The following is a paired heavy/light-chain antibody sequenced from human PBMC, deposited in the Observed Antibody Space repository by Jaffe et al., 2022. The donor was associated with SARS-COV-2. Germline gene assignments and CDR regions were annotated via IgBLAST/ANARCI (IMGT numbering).Heavy chain of an antibody. CDR3: ARGMGGSYYYYYGMDV. Sequence: QVQLQESGPGLVKPSETLSLTCTVSGGSISSYYWSWIRQPPGKGLEWIGYIYYSGSTNYNPSLKSRVTISVDTSKNQFSLKLSSVTAADTAVYYCARGMGGSYYYYYGMDVWGQGTTVTVSS. CDR1: GGSISSYY. V-gene: IGHV4-59*01. D-gene: IGHD1-26*01. CDR2: IYYSGST. J-gene: IGHJ6*02.
Light chain of an antibody. J-gene: IGKJ3*01. CDR3: QQLNL. CDR2: AAS. CDR1: QGISSY. V-gene: IGKV1-9*01. Sequence: DIQLTQSPSFLSASVGDRVTITCRASQGISSYLAWYQQKPGKAPKLLIYAASTLQSGVPSRFSGSGSGTEFTLTISSLQPEDFATYYCQQLNLFGPGTKVDIK.